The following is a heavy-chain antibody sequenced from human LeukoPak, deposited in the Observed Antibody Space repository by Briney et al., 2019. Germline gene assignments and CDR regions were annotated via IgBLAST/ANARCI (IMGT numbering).Heavy chain of an antibody. D-gene: IGHD2-15*01. Sequence: SETLSLTCTVSGGSISSYYWSWIRQPPGEGLEWIGYIYYSGSTNYNPSLKSRVTISVDTSKNQFSLKLSSVTAADTAVYYCARDCSGGSCYSRSRAFDIWGQGTMVTVSS. CDR3: ARDCSGGSCYSRSRAFDI. J-gene: IGHJ3*02. V-gene: IGHV4-59*01. CDR1: GGSISSYY. CDR2: IYYSGST.